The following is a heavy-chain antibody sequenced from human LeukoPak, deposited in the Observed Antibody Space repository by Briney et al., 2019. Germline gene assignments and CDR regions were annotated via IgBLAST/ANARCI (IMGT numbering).Heavy chain of an antibody. CDR2: INPNSGVT. Sequence: ASVKVSCKASGYTLTSYYIHWVRQAPGQGLEWMAWINPNSGVTNYAQKFQGRVTLTRDTPISTVYMEVSRLRSDDTAVYYCARDPPRDGYNLSFDYWGQGTLVTVSS. CDR3: ARDPPRDGYNLSFDY. D-gene: IGHD5-24*01. V-gene: IGHV1-2*02. CDR1: GYTLTSYY. J-gene: IGHJ4*02.